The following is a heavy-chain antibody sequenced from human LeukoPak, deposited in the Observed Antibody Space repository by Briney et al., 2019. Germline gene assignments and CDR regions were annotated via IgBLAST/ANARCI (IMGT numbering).Heavy chain of an antibody. CDR3: AKLSSEAATDY. Sequence: GVSLRLSCAASGFTFSSYPMIWVRQVPGQGLEWVSTLDATGAYTYYADSVRGRFTISRDNSKNTVWLQMNSLRAEDTAVYSCAKLSSEAATDYWGQGTLVTVSS. CDR1: GFTFSSYP. D-gene: IGHD2-15*01. J-gene: IGHJ4*02. V-gene: IGHV3-23*01. CDR2: LDATGAYT.